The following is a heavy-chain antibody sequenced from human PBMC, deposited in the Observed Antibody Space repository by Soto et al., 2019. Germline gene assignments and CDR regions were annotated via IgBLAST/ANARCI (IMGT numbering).Heavy chain of an antibody. Sequence: QVHLVQSGAEVKKPGASVKVSCQASGYTFISYGISWVRQAPGQGLEWMGWISAYNGYSKYEQKFQGRVTMTTETSTTTAYMELRSLRSDDTAVYYCARRQVTPLNIGGGPIDNWGQGTLVTVSS. V-gene: IGHV1-18*01. CDR2: ISAYNGYS. D-gene: IGHD2-21*02. J-gene: IGHJ4*02. CDR1: GYTFISYG. CDR3: ARRQVTPLNIGGGPIDN.